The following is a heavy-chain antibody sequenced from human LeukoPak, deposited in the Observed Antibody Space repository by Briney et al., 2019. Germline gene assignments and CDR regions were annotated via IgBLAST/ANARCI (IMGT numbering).Heavy chain of an antibody. CDR1: GFTFSSYS. Sequence: GGSLRLSCAASGFTFSSYSMNWVRQAPGKGLEWVSYISSSSSTIYYADSVKGRFTISRDNAKNSLYLQMNSLRAEDTAVYYCARGLTEYSSSWYAPNWFDPWGQGTLVTVSS. J-gene: IGHJ5*02. V-gene: IGHV3-48*04. D-gene: IGHD6-13*01. CDR3: ARGLTEYSSSWYAPNWFDP. CDR2: ISSSSSTI.